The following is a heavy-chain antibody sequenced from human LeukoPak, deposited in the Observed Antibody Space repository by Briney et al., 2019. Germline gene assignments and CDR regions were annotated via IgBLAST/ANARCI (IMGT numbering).Heavy chain of an antibody. V-gene: IGHV4-59*01. CDR2: IYYSGST. CDR1: GGSISSYY. Sequence: PSETLSLTCTVSGGSISSYYWSWIRQPPGKGLVWIGYIYYSGSTNYNPSLKSRVTISVDTSKNQFSLKLSSVTAADTAVYYCARGTTIFGVVIDYWGQGTLVTVSS. D-gene: IGHD3-3*01. CDR3: ARGTTIFGVVIDY. J-gene: IGHJ4*02.